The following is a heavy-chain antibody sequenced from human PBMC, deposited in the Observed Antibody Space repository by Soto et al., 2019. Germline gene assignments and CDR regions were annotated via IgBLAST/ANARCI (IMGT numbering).Heavy chain of an antibody. CDR3: ARGRSWFDP. J-gene: IGHJ5*02. CDR2: MYYRGST. Sequence: KSSETLSLTCTVSGGSMSGYYWSWIRQPPGKGLEWIGYMYYRGSTDYNPSLKSRVTISTDTSKNQFSLKLRSVTASDTAIYYCARGRSWFDPWGQGTLVTVSS. CDR1: GGSMSGYY. V-gene: IGHV4-59*01.